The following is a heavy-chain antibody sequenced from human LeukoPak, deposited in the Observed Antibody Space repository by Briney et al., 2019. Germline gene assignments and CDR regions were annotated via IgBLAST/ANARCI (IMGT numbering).Heavy chain of an antibody. CDR3: ASGQVPYGGTTLFDY. V-gene: IGHV1-69*04. D-gene: IGHD4-23*01. J-gene: IGHJ4*02. CDR1: GGAFSSYA. Sequence: ASVKVSCKASGGAFSSYAISWVRQAPGQGLEWMGRIIPIPGIANYAQEFQGRVAITADKSTSTAYMELSSLRSEDTAVYYCASGQVPYGGTTLFDYWGQGTLVTVSS. CDR2: IIPIPGIA.